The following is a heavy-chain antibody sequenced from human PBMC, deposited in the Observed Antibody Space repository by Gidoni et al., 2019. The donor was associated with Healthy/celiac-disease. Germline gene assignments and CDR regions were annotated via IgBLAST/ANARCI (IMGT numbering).Heavy chain of an antibody. V-gene: IGHV4-59*01. CDR1: GGSISSYY. D-gene: IGHD3-22*01. CDR3: ARTRWATMIGNWFDP. Sequence: QVQLQESGPGLVKPSETLSLTCTVSGGSISSYYWSWIRQPPGKGLEWIGYIYYSGSTNYNPSLKSRVTISVDTSKNQFSLKLSSVTAADTAVYYCARTRWATMIGNWFDPWGQGTLVTVSS. J-gene: IGHJ5*02. CDR2: IYYSGST.